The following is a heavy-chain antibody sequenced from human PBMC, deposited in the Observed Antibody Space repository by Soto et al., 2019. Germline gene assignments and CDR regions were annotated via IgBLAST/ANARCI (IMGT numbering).Heavy chain of an antibody. V-gene: IGHV2-70*17. D-gene: IGHD1-26*01. Sequence: SGPTLVNPTQTLTLTCTFSGFSLNTNGMCVNWIRQPPGKALEWLARIDWDDDKFYNTSLKTRLTISKDTSKNQVVLTMTNMDPVDTATYYCAQIHYNSGFDYWGQGTLVTVSS. CDR3: AQIHYNSGFDY. CDR1: GFSLNTNGMC. CDR2: IDWDDDK. J-gene: IGHJ4*02.